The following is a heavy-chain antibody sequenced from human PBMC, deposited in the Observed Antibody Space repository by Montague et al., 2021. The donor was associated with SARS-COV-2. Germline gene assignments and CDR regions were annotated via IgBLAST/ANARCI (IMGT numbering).Heavy chain of an antibody. D-gene: IGHD2-15*01. J-gene: IGHJ6*02. CDR3: VRGYCSGSGCYYYYGMDV. Sequence: SETLSLTCAVYGGSFSGYYWSWIRQPPGRGLEWIGETNDSGRTNYNPSLKGRVTISVDTSKNQFSLRLSSVTAAETAVYYCVRGYCSGSGCYYYYGMDVWGQGTTVTVSS. CDR1: GGSFSGYY. V-gene: IGHV4-34*01. CDR2: TNDSGRT.